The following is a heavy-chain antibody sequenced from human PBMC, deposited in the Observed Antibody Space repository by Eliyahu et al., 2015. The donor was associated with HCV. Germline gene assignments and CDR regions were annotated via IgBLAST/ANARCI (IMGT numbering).Heavy chain of an antibody. CDR3: ARRESLPQYYYYYGMDV. CDR2: IIPIFGTA. CDR1: GGTFXSYA. Sequence: QVQLVQSGAEVKKPGSSVKVSCKASGGTFXSYAISWVRQAPGQGLEWMGGIIPIFGTANYAQKFQGRVTITADKSTSTAYMELSSLRSEDTAVYYCARRESLPQYYYYYGMDVWGQGTTVTVSS. V-gene: IGHV1-69*06. D-gene: IGHD5-24*01. J-gene: IGHJ6*02.